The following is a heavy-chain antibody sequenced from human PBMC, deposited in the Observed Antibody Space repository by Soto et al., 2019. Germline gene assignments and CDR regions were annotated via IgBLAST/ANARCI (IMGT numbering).Heavy chain of an antibody. Sequence: EVQLLESGGGLVKPGGPLSLSCVASGSTFGTYAISWARQAPGQGLDWVSTISGGDTTQYAESVKGRFTISRDKAKNTLYLQMNTLRVEDTAVYYCAPGWDMATFWTDWGQGTLVTVSS. V-gene: IGHV3-23*01. CDR2: ISGGDTT. J-gene: IGHJ4*02. CDR1: GSTFGTYA. D-gene: IGHD3-3*01. CDR3: APGWDMATFWTD.